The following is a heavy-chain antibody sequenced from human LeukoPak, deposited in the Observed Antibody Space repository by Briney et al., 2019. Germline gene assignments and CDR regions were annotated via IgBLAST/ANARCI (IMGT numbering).Heavy chain of an antibody. Sequence: KSSQTLSLTCTVSGGSISNYSWSWIRQPPGKGLEWIGYIYYSGNTNYNPSLKSRVTISVDTSKNQFSLKLSSVTAADTAVYYCAREGRGAAAGMDYWGQGTLVTVSS. CDR1: GGSISNYS. CDR2: IYYSGNT. CDR3: AREGRGAAAGMDY. J-gene: IGHJ4*02. D-gene: IGHD6-13*01. V-gene: IGHV4-59*01.